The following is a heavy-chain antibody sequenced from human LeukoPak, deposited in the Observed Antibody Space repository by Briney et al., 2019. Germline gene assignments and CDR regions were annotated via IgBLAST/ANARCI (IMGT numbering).Heavy chain of an antibody. Sequence: PSETLSLTCTVSGGSISSYYWSWIRQPPGTGLEGIGYIYYSGSTNYNPTLKSRVTISVDTSKNQFSLKLSSVTAADTAVYYCARGTRLGFGELGRRFQYGDWGQGTLVTVSS. CDR3: ARGTRLGFGELGRRFQYGD. CDR2: IYYSGST. D-gene: IGHD3-10*01. V-gene: IGHV4-59*01. CDR1: GGSISSYY. J-gene: IGHJ4*02.